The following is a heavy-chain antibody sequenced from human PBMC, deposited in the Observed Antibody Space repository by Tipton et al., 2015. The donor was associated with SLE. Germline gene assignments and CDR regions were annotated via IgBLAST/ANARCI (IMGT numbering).Heavy chain of an antibody. CDR1: GGSISTTDHY. D-gene: IGHD4-23*01. CDR2: VFYSGNT. J-gene: IGHJ5*02. V-gene: IGHV4-39*07. CDR3: ARGGRGDGGNPFDP. Sequence: TLSLTCSVSGGSISTTDHYWGWIRQPPGKGLEWIGSVFYSGNTYYNPSLKSRVTISMDTSKNQLSLKLSSVTAADTAVYYCARGGRGDGGNPFDPWGQGTLVTVSS.